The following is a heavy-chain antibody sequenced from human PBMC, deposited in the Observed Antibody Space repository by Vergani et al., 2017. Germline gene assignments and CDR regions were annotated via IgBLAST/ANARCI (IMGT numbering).Heavy chain of an antibody. D-gene: IGHD3-3*01. CDR3: TIMVPYDFWSGYPYYYYMDV. Sequence: EVQLLESGGGLVQPGGSLRLSCAASGFTFSNAWMSWVRQAPGKGLEWVGRIKSKTDGGTTDYAAPVKGRFTISRDDSKNTLYLQMNSLKTEDTAVYYCTIMVPYDFWSGYPYYYYMDVWGKGTTVTVSS. V-gene: IGHV3-15*01. J-gene: IGHJ6*03. CDR2: IKSKTDGGTT. CDR1: GFTFSNAW.